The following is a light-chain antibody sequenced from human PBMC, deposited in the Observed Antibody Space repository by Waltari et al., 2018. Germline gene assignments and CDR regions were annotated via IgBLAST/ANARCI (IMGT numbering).Light chain of an antibody. Sequence: QLVLTQSPSASASVGASVTPTCTISSGHNISAIAWHQQQPAKGPRYLMKLNSDGSHSKGDGIPDRFSGSSSGAERYLTISSLQSEDEAYYYCQTWGTGIRVFGGGPKLTVL. J-gene: IGLJ3*02. CDR2: LNSDGSH. V-gene: IGLV4-69*01. CDR3: QTWGTGIRV. CDR1: SGHNISA.